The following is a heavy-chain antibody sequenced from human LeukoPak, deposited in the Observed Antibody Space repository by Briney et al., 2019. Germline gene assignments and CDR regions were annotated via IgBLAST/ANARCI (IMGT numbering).Heavy chain of an antibody. CDR2: IYTSGST. Sequence: TLSLTCTVSGGSISSGSYYWSWIRQPAGKGLEWIGRIYTSGSTNYNPSLKSRVTISVDTSKNQFSLKLSSVTVADTAVYYCARDGLDDYGDYCWGQGTLVTVSS. J-gene: IGHJ4*02. D-gene: IGHD4-17*01. CDR1: GGSISSGSYY. V-gene: IGHV4-61*02. CDR3: ARDGLDDYGDYC.